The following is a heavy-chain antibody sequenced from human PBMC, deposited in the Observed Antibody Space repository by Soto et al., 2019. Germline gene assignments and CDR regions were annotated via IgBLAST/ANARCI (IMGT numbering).Heavy chain of an antibody. CDR1: GLTFSSHA. D-gene: IGHD6-13*01. V-gene: IGHV3-23*01. CDR3: ATRNYIPWYFYYFDF. CDR2: ISGSGDST. Sequence: EVQLLESGGGLVQTGGSLRLSCAASGLTFSSHAMSWVRQAPGKGLEWVSGISGSGDSTNYTDSVTGRFTISRDNSKNILYLQMNSLRAEDTAVYFCATRNYIPWYFYYFDFWGQGTLVTVSS. J-gene: IGHJ4*02.